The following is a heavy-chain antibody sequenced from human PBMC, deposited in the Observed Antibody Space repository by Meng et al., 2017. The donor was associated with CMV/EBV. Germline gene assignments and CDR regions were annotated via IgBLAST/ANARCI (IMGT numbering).Heavy chain of an antibody. CDR2: IKQDGSEK. Sequence: GGSLRLSCAASGFTFSSYWMSWVRQAPGKGLEWVANIKQDGSEKYYVDSVKGRFTISRDNATNSLYLQMNSLRAEDTAVYYCARSSGPRYFQHWGQGTLVTVSS. CDR3: ARSSGPRYFQH. J-gene: IGHJ1*01. CDR1: GFTFSSYW. V-gene: IGHV3-7*01.